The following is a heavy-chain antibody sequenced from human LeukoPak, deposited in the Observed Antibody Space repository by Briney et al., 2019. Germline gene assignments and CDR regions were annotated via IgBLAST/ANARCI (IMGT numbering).Heavy chain of an antibody. D-gene: IGHD3-9*01. CDR1: GGSISSYY. CDR2: IYYSGST. CDR3: ARRIYYDILTAQRDVAFDI. V-gene: IGHV4-59*01. Sequence: SETLSLTCTVSGGSISSYYWSWIRQPPGKGLEWIGYIYYSGSTNYNPSLKSRVTISVDTSKNQFSLKLSSVTAADTAVYYCARRIYYDILTAQRDVAFDIWGQGTMVTVSS. J-gene: IGHJ3*02.